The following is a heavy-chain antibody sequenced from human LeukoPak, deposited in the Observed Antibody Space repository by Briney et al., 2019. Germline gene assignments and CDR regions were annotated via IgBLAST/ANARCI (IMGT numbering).Heavy chain of an antibody. V-gene: IGHV1-69*05. CDR1: GGTFSSYA. J-gene: IGHJ4*02. D-gene: IGHD2-15*01. CDR3: ARDGGYCSGGSCYHN. CDR2: IIPIFGTA. Sequence: AASVKVSCKASGGTFSSYAISWVRQAPGQGLEWMGGIIPIFGTANYAQKFQGRVTITTDESTSTAYMELSSLRSEDTAVYYCARDGGYCSGGSCYHNWGQGTLVTVSS.